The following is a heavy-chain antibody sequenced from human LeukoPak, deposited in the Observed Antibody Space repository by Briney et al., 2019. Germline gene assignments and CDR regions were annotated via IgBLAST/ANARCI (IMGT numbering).Heavy chain of an antibody. CDR1: GGSFSGYY. J-gene: IGHJ4*02. Sequence: SETLSLTCAVYGGSFSGYYWSWIRQPPGKGLEWIGEINHSGSTNYNPSLKSRVTISVDTSKNQFSLKLSSVTAADTAVYYCASTPSYDSSGYYDYYFDYWGQGTLVTVSS. D-gene: IGHD3-22*01. V-gene: IGHV4-34*01. CDR3: ASTPSYDSSGYYDYYFDY. CDR2: INHSGST.